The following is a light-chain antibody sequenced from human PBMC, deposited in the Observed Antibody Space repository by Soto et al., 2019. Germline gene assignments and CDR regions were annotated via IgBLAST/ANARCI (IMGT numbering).Light chain of an antibody. V-gene: IGKV1-5*01. CDR3: QQYNSYSIP. CDR2: DAS. J-gene: IGKJ5*01. CDR1: QSISSY. Sequence: DIQMPPSPSSLSASVVDRVTITCRASQSISSYLNWYQQKPGKAPKLLIYDASSLESGVPSRFSGSGSGTEFTLTISSLQPEDVATYYCQQYNSYSIPFGQGTRLEIK.